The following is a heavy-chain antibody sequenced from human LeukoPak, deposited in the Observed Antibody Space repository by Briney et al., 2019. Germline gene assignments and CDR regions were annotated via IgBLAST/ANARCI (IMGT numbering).Heavy chain of an antibody. V-gene: IGHV3-21*01. CDR3: AREGPQRYCSGGSCYSHYYDF. D-gene: IGHD2-15*01. CDR2: ITSSSGYI. Sequence: GGSLRLSCAASGFTFSSYSMDWVRQAPGKGLEWVSSITSSSGYIYYADSVKGRFTISRDNAKNSLYLQMNSLRAEDAAVYYCAREGPQRYCSGGSCYSHYYDFWGQGTLVTVSS. CDR1: GFTFSSYS. J-gene: IGHJ4*02.